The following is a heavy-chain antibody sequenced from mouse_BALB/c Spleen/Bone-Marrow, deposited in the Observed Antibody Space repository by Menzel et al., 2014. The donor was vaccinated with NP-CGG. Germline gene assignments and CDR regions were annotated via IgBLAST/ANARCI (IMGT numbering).Heavy chain of an antibody. V-gene: IGHV1-26*01. CDR1: GYTFTDYY. D-gene: IGHD1-1*01. J-gene: IGHJ1*01. CDR3: ARKCCYGSSYGYFDV. CDR2: INPNNGDT. Sequence: EVKLMESGPELVKPGASVKMSCKASGYTFTDYYMKWVKQSHGESLEWIGDINPNNGDTFYNQKFKGKATLTVGKSSSTAYMQLNSLTSEDSAVYYCARKCCYGSSYGYFDVWGAGTTVTVSS.